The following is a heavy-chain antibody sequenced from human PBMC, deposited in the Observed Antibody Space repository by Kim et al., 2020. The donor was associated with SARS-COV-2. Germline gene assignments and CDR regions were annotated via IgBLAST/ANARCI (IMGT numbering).Heavy chain of an antibody. J-gene: IGHJ4*02. D-gene: IGHD3-10*01. V-gene: IGHV4-4*09. CDR3: ARNYGYGSGSFYSY. Sequence: HPSLKSRVAISVDTSKNQFSLKRSSVTAADTAVYYCARNYGYGSGSFYSYWGQGILVTVSS.